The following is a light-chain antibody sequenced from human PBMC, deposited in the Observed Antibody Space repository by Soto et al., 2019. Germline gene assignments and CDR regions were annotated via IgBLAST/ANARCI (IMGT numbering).Light chain of an antibody. CDR1: QSVSSY. J-gene: IGKJ5*01. CDR3: QQRNNWQVT. V-gene: IGKV3-11*01. Sequence: EVVLTQSPVTLSLSPGERATLSCRASQSVSSYLAWYQQKPGQAPRLLIYDVSNRATGIPARFSGSGSGTDFTLTISSLEPEDFAVYYGQQRNNWQVTFGQGTRLEMK. CDR2: DVS.